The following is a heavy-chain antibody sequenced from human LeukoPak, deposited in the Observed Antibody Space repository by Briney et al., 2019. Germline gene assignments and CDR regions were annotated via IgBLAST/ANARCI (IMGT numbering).Heavy chain of an antibody. CDR1: GFTFSSYG. J-gene: IGHJ4*02. V-gene: IGHV3-30*02. CDR2: IRFDGSNK. CDR3: AKDGDTSGYSSFDY. D-gene: IGHD3-22*01. Sequence: GGSLRLSCAASGFTFSSYGMHWVRQAPGKGLEWVAFIRFDGSNKYYADSVKGRFTISRDNSKNTLSLQMNSLRAEDTALYYCAKDGDTSGYSSFDYWGQGTLVTVSS.